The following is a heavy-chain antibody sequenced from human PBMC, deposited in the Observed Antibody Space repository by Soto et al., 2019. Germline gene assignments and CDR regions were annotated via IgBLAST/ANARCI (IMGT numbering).Heavy chain of an antibody. J-gene: IGHJ6*02. Sequence: QVQLVQSGAEVKKPGSSVKVSCKASGGTFSSYAISWVRQATGQGLEWMGGIIPIFGTANYAQKFQGRVTITADESTSTAYMKLSSLRSEDTAVYYCASGDYDFWSGPGGGMDVWGQGTTVTVSS. CDR1: GGTFSSYA. CDR3: ASGDYDFWSGPGGGMDV. D-gene: IGHD3-3*01. CDR2: IIPIFGTA. V-gene: IGHV1-69*12.